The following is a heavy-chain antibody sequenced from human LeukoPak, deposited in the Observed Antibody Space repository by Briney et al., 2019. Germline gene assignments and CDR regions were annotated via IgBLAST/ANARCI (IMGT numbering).Heavy chain of an antibody. Sequence: SETLSLTCNVSGGSISSYYWTWIRQPPGKGLEWIGYMYYSGSASYNPSLKSRLTMSVDTSRNQFSLRLTSVTAADTAVYYCARGGDCPDYWAQGTLVTVSS. CDR3: ARGGDCPDY. CDR2: MYYSGSA. D-gene: IGHD2-21*02. CDR1: GGSISSYY. J-gene: IGHJ4*02. V-gene: IGHV4-59*08.